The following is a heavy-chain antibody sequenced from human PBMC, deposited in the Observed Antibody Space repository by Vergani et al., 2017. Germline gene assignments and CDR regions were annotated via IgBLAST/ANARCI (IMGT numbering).Heavy chain of an antibody. CDR1: GGSISSSSHF. D-gene: IGHD3-10*01. J-gene: IGHJ6*02. V-gene: IGHV4-39*01. Sequence: QLQLHKSGPGLVKPSETLSLTCTLSGGSISSSSHFWGWLRQTPGKGLEWIGCIHHSGDTHYNSSLKSRVSISIVSSSKFSLSLTSVTAADTAIYYCARHRGSGGFFPSSYFYGMDVWGHGTTVTVSS. CDR2: IHHSGDT. CDR3: ARHRGSGGFFPSSYFYGMDV.